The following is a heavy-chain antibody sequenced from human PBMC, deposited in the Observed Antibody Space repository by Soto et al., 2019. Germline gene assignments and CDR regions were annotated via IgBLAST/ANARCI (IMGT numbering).Heavy chain of an antibody. V-gene: IGHV3-30-3*01. CDR3: SKEFDSSGYYIDY. J-gene: IGHJ4*02. Sequence: GGSLRLSCAASGFTFSSYAMHWVRQAPGKGLEWVAVISYDGNNKYYADSVKGRFTISRDNSMHTLFLQMNSLRAEDTAVYYCSKEFDSSGYYIDYWGQGTLVTVSS. CDR2: ISYDGNNK. D-gene: IGHD3-22*01. CDR1: GFTFSSYA.